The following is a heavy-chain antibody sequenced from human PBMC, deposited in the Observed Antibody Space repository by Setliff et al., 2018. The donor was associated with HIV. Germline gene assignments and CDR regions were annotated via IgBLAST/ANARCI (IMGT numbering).Heavy chain of an antibody. CDR1: GYTFTAHH. Sequence: ASVMVSCKSSGYTFTAHHIHWVRQAPGQGPEWMGWIIPKSGETSYAEKFRGRVTMTRDTSLSTAYMELSWLTSDDTAVYYCARVVDRDYDFWSAYEYWGQGTMVTVSS. D-gene: IGHD3-3*01. CDR3: ARVVDRDYDFWSAYEY. CDR2: IIPKSGET. J-gene: IGHJ4*02. V-gene: IGHV1-2*02.